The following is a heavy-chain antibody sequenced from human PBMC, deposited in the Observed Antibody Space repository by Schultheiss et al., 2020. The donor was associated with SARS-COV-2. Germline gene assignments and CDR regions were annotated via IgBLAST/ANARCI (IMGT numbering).Heavy chain of an antibody. CDR3: ARGSGSYVDY. Sequence: SQTLSLTCSVSGGSISSNYWSWIRQPAGKGLEWIGRIYTSGSTNYNPSLKSRVTISVDTSKNQFSLKLSSVTAADTAVYYCARGSGSYVDYWGQGTLVTVSS. CDR1: GGSISSNY. J-gene: IGHJ4*02. D-gene: IGHD1-26*01. V-gene: IGHV4-4*07. CDR2: IYTSGST.